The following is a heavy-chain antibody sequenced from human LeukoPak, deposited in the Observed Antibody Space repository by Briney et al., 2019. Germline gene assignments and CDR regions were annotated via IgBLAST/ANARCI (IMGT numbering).Heavy chain of an antibody. V-gene: IGHV3-23*01. Sequence: GGSLRLSCAASGFTFSSYAMSWVRQAPRKGLEWVSAISGSGGSTYYADSVKGRFTISRDNSKNTLYLQMNSLRAEDTAVYYCAKEYYYDSSGYYHYWGQGTLVTVSS. CDR2: ISGSGGST. CDR1: GFTFSSYA. CDR3: AKEYYYDSSGYYHY. J-gene: IGHJ4*02. D-gene: IGHD3-22*01.